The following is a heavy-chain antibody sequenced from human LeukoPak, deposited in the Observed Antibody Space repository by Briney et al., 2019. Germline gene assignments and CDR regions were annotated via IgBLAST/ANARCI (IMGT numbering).Heavy chain of an antibody. CDR2: ISYDGSNK. CDR3: AKVHQWGLTVAKGHAFDI. CDR1: GFTFSSYG. V-gene: IGHV3-30*18. Sequence: GRSLRLSCAASGFTFSSYGMHWVRQAPGKGLEWVAVISYDGSNKYYADSVKGRFTISRDNSKNTLYLQMNSLRAEDTAVYYCAKVHQWGLTVAKGHAFDIWGQGTMVTVSS. J-gene: IGHJ3*02. D-gene: IGHD4-23*01.